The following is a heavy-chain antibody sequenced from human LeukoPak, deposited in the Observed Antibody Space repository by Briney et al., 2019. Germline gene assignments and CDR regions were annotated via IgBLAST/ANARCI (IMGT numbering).Heavy chain of an antibody. J-gene: IGHJ5*02. V-gene: IGHV3-30*18. CDR1: GFTFSSYG. CDR3: AKNNGGGATTLDH. D-gene: IGHD1-26*01. Sequence: GSLRLSCAASGFTFSSYGMHWVRQAPGKGLEWVAVISYDGSNKYYADSVKGRFTLSRDNSKDTVYLQMNSLRAEDTAVYYCAKNNGGGATTLDHWGQGTLVTVSS. CDR2: ISYDGSNK.